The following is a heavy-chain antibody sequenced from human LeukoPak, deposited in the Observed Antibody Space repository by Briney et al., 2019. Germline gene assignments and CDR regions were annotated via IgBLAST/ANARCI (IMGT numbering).Heavy chain of an antibody. CDR3: ARRSESNWFDP. CDR2: IYPGDSDT. V-gene: IGHV5-51*01. Sequence: GESLQISCKGSGYSFTSYWIGGVRQMPGKGLEWMGIIYPGDSDTRYSPSFQGQVTISADKSISTAYLQWSSLKASDTAMYYCARRSESNWFDPWGQGTLVTVSS. J-gene: IGHJ5*02. CDR1: GYSFTSYW.